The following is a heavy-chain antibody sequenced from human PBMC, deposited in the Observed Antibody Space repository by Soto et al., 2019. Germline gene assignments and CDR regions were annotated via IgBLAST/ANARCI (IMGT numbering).Heavy chain of an antibody. CDR3: ARDLRRGGSVGYYFDY. D-gene: IGHD3-10*01. Sequence: QVQLVQSGAEVKKPGSSVKVSCKASGGTFSSYAISWVRQAPGQGLEWMGGIIPISGTANYAQKFQGRVTITADESTSTAYMELSSLRSEDTAVYYCARDLRRGGSVGYYFDYWGQGTLVTVSS. CDR2: IIPISGTA. CDR1: GGTFSSYA. V-gene: IGHV1-69*01. J-gene: IGHJ4*02.